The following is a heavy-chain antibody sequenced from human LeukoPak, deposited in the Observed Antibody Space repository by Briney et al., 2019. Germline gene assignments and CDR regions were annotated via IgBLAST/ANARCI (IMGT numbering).Heavy chain of an antibody. Sequence: SETLSLTCTVSGGSISRYYWSWIRQPPGKGLEWIGYKDYSGSTNYNRSLKSRVTISVDTSKNQFSLKLSSVAAADTAVYYCARVYYSSSYDYWYFDLWGRGTLVTVSS. D-gene: IGHD6-13*01. V-gene: IGHV4-59*01. CDR2: KDYSGST. CDR3: ARVYYSSSYDYWYFDL. J-gene: IGHJ2*01. CDR1: GGSISRYY.